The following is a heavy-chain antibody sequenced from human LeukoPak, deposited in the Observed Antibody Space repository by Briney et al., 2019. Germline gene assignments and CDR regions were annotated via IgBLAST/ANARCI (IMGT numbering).Heavy chain of an antibody. CDR1: GGSFSGYY. D-gene: IGHD6-19*01. CDR2: INHSGST. J-gene: IGHJ4*02. Sequence: SETLSLTCAVYGGSFSGYYWSWIRQPPGKGLEWIGEINHSGSTNYNPSLKSRVTISVDTSKNQFSLKLSSVTAADTAVYYCARVGSWYYFDYWGQGTPVTVSS. CDR3: ARVGSWYYFDY. V-gene: IGHV4-34*01.